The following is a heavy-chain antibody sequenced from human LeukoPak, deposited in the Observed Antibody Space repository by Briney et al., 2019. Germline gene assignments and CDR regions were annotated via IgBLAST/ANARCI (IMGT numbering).Heavy chain of an antibody. D-gene: IGHD3-22*01. V-gene: IGHV3-66*01. J-gene: IGHJ3*02. CDR1: GFTFSSYG. CDR3: ARVYDSSLGSDAFDI. Sequence: GGSLRLSCAASGFTFSSYGMTWVRQAPGKGLEWVSLIYSGGSTYYADSVKGRFTISRDNSKSTLYLQMNSLRAEDTAVYYCARVYDSSLGSDAFDIWGQGTMVTVSS. CDR2: IYSGGST.